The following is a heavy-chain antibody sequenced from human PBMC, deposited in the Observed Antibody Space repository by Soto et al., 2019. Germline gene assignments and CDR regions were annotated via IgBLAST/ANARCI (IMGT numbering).Heavy chain of an antibody. D-gene: IGHD5-18*01. CDR2: IYYSGST. J-gene: IGHJ4*02. CDR3: ARDQRGYSYVDGYFDY. CDR1: GGSISIGGYY. V-gene: IGHV4-31*03. Sequence: SETLSLTCTVSGGSISIGGYYWSWIRQHPGRGLEWIGYIYYSGSTYYNPSLKSRVNISVDTSKNQFSMKLSSVTAADTAVYYCARDQRGYSYVDGYFDYWGQGIRVTVSS.